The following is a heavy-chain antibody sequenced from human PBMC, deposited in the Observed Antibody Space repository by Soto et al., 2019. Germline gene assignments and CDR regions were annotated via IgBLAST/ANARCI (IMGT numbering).Heavy chain of an antibody. D-gene: IGHD2-8*02. V-gene: IGHV4-31*03. Sequence: QVQLRESGPGLVKPSQTLSLTCTVSGGSISTGGFYWHWLGQYPGKGLEWIGSIVYRGRTSNNPSRTSRVTMSIEASKNRFSLRLSSVTAADTAVYYCAQAVVFTGGEDFDVWGQGRLVTVSS. J-gene: IGHJ3*01. CDR1: GGSISTGGFY. CDR2: IVYRGRT. CDR3: AQAVVFTGGEDFDV.